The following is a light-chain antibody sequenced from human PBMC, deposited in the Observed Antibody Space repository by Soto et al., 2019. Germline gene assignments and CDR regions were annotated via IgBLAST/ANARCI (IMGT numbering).Light chain of an antibody. V-gene: IGKV1-5*03. J-gene: IGKJ1*01. CDR2: GTS. CDR1: QSISIW. CDR3: QHYNDYSWT. Sequence: DIHMTQSPSTLSASVGDRVTITCRASQSISIWLAWYQQKPGRAPNLLIYGTSSLVSGVPSRFSGSGSGTAFTLTISSLQPDDFATYYCQHYNDYSWTFGQGTKVEIK.